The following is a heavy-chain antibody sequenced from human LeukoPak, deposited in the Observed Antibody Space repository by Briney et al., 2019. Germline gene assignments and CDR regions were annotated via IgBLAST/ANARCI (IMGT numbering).Heavy chain of an antibody. D-gene: IGHD6-25*01. V-gene: IGHV4-59*08. CDR3: ARQQREYFDY. CDR1: GGSISSYY. Sequence: MPSETLSLTCTVSGGSISSYYWSWIRQPPGKGLEWIGYIYYSGSTNYNPSLKSRVTISVDTSKNQFSLKLSSVTAADTAVYYCARQQREYFDYWGQGTLVTVSS. CDR2: IYYSGST. J-gene: IGHJ4*02.